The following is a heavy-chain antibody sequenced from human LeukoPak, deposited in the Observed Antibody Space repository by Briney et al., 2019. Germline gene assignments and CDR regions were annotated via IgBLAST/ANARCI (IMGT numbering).Heavy chain of an antibody. CDR1: GGSVSSDS. J-gene: IGHJ6*03. D-gene: IGHD3-10*01. CDR2: IYYSGST. V-gene: IGHV4-59*02. CDR3: ARGSLVRGVNYYMDV. Sequence: PSETLSLTCTVSGGSVSSDSWNWIRQPPGKGLEWIGYIYYSGSTNYNPSLKSRVTISVDTSKNQFSLKPSSVTAPDTPVYYCARGSLVRGVNYYMDVWGKGTTVTVSS.